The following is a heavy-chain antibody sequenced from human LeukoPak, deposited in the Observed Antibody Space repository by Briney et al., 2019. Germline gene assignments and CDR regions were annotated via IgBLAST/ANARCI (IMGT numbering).Heavy chain of an antibody. CDR2: MNPKSGNT. J-gene: IGHJ6*03. CDR3: GRAISIFDYYYMDV. D-gene: IGHD3-3*01. Sequence: ASAKVSCTASGDTFTTYDINWVRQAPGQGLEWMGWMNPKSGNTVYAQKFQGRVIMTRETSKSTAYMERSSLRSEDTAVYYCGRAISIFDYYYMDVWDKGPRVTVSS. V-gene: IGHV1-8*01. CDR1: GDTFTTYD.